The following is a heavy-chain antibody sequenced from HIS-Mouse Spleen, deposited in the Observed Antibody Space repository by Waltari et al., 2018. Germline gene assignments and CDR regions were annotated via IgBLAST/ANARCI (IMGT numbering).Heavy chain of an antibody. V-gene: IGHV2-70*15. D-gene: IGHD6-19*01. J-gene: IGHJ4*02. CDR3: ARIAEGYSSGWYAFDY. CDR2: IDWDDDK. CDR1: GFSLSTSGMC. Sequence: QVTLRESGPALVKPTQTLTLTCTFSGFSLSTSGMCVSWIRQPPGKALEWLARIDWDDDKYYSTPMKTRLTISKDTSKNQVVLKMTNMDPVDTATYYCARIAEGYSSGWYAFDYWGQGTLVTVSS.